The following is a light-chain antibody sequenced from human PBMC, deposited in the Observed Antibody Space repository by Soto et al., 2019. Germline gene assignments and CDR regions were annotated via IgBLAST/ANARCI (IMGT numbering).Light chain of an antibody. Sequence: DIQMTQSPSTLSASVGDRVTITCRASQTISDWLAWYQQIPGKAPRLLIYDASTLQSGVPSRFRGSGSGTEFTLTISSLQPDDFATYYCQEYKSATFGQGTKLEIK. CDR2: DAS. J-gene: IGKJ2*01. CDR3: QEYKSAT. CDR1: QTISDW. V-gene: IGKV1-5*01.